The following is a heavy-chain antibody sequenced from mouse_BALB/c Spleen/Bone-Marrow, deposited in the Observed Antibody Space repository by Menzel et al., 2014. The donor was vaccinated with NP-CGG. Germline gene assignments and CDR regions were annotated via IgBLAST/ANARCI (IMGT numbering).Heavy chain of an antibody. CDR1: GYTFTSYW. Sequence: QVQLKESGAELVKPGASVKLSCKASGYTFTSYWMQWVKQRPGQGLEWIGEINPSNGRINYNEKFKSKATLTVDKSSSTAYMQLNSVTSEASAVYYCSRKYYGSSYVWYFDVWGAGTTVTVSS. J-gene: IGHJ1*01. CDR3: SRKYYGSSYVWYFDV. CDR2: INPSNGRI. D-gene: IGHD1-1*01. V-gene: IGHV1S81*02.